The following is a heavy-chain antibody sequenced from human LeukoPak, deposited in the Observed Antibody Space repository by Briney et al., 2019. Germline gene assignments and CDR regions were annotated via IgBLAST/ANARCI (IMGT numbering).Heavy chain of an antibody. CDR2: IRAYNGNT. D-gene: IGHD3-16*02. CDR1: LYTFSSHG. J-gene: IGHJ4*02. Sequence: GASVKVSRKASLYTFSSHGITCVRQAPGQGLEWMGWIRAYNGNTNYAQKLQGRVTMITDTSTSTVYMEMRNLRSDDTAVYYCVRGGALSPLAYWGQGTLVTVSS. CDR3: VRGGALSPLAY. V-gene: IGHV1-18*01.